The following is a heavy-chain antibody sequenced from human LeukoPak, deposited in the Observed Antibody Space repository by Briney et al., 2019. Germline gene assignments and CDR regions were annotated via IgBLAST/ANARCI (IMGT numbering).Heavy chain of an antibody. J-gene: IGHJ4*02. CDR1: GFTFSDYC. D-gene: IGHD3-9*01. CDR2: ISSSGSTI. CDR3: ARPSGYDILTGYPSNY. V-gene: IGHV3-11*01. Sequence: GGSLRLSCAASGFTFSDYCMSWIRQAPGKGLEWVSYISSSGSTIYYADSVKGRFTISRDNAKNSLYLQMNSLGAEDTAVYYCARPSGYDILTGYPSNYWGQGTLVTVSS.